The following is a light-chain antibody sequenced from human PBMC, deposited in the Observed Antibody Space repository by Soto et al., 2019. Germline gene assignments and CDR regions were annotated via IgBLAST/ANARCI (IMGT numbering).Light chain of an antibody. Sequence: EIVLTQSPGTLSLSPGERYTLSCLASQSVSSSYLAWYQQKPGQAPRLLIYGASSRATGIPDRFSGSGSGTDFTLTISRLEPEDFAVYYCQPYGSSPRTVGQGTQVDIK. J-gene: IGKJ1*01. CDR2: GAS. CDR3: QPYGSSPRT. CDR1: QSVSSSY. V-gene: IGKV3-20*01.